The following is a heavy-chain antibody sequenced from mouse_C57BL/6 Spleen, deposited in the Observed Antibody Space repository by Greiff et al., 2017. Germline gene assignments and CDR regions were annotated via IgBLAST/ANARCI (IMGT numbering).Heavy chain of an antibody. CDR1: GFTFSSYG. J-gene: IGHJ2*01. Sequence: DVQLQESGGDLVKPGGSLKLSCAASGFTFSSYGMSWVRQTPDKRLEWVATISSGGSYTYYPDSVKGRFTISRDNAKNTLYLQMSSLKSEDTAMYYCARHPGTGYYFDYWGQGTTLTVSS. V-gene: IGHV5-6*01. D-gene: IGHD3-3*01. CDR3: ARHPGTGYYFDY. CDR2: ISSGGSYT.